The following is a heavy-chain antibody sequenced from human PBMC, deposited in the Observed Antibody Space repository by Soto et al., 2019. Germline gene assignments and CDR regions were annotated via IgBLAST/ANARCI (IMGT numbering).Heavy chain of an antibody. CDR1: GGTFSSYT. V-gene: IGHV1-69*02. D-gene: IGHD2-2*02. CDR3: AYTGMGQHRRAFDI. CDR2: IIPILGIA. Sequence: SVKVSCKASGGTFSSYTISWVRQAPGQGLEWMGRIIPILGIANYAQKFQGRVTITADKSTSTAYMELSSPRSEDTAVYYCAYTGMGQHRRAFDIWGQGTMVTVSS. J-gene: IGHJ3*02.